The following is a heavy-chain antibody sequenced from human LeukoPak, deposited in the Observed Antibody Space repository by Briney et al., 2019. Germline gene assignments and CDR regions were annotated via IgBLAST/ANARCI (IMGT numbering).Heavy chain of an antibody. Sequence: GGSLRLSCAASGFTFSSYAMSWVRQAPGKGLEWVSAISGSGGSTYYADSVKGRFTISRDNSKNTLYLQMNSLRVEDTAVYYSAKDFYDSSGYWAIFDYWGQGTLVTVSS. D-gene: IGHD3-22*01. J-gene: IGHJ4*02. CDR2: ISGSGGST. V-gene: IGHV3-23*01. CDR1: GFTFSSYA. CDR3: AKDFYDSSGYWAIFDY.